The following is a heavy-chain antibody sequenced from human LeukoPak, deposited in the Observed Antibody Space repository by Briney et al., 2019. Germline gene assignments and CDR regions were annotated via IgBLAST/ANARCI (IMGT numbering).Heavy chain of an antibody. CDR3: AKDAMKWEWLEGYYFDY. D-gene: IGHD3-3*01. CDR2: IYRGGGT. J-gene: IGHJ4*02. Sequence: GGSLRLSCAASGFTVSNNYMSWVRQAPGKGLEWVSVIYRGGGTAYTDSVKGRFTISRDNSKNTLYLQMNSLRAEDTAVYYCAKDAMKWEWLEGYYFDYWGQGTLVTVSS. V-gene: IGHV3-66*01. CDR1: GFTVSNNY.